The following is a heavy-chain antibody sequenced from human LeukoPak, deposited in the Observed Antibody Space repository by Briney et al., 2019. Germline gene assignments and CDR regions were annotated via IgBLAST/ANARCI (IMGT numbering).Heavy chain of an antibody. CDR3: ARDLELTYYDSSGYDY. D-gene: IGHD3-22*01. J-gene: IGHJ4*02. CDR2: INGDGSST. CDR1: EFTFSAYW. V-gene: IGHV3-74*01. Sequence: GGSLRLSCAASEFTFSAYWMHWVRQAPGKGLVGVSRINGDGSSTSYADSVKGRFTISRDNAKNTLYLQMNSLRAEDTAVYYCARDLELTYYDSSGYDYWGQGTPVTVSS.